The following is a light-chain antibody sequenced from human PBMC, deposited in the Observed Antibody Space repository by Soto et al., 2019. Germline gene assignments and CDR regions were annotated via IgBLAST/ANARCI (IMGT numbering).Light chain of an antibody. CDR1: QAISKY. CDR2: AAS. CDR3: QKYDSAPLFT. J-gene: IGKJ3*01. V-gene: IGKV1-27*01. Sequence: DIHMTQTPPSLSASVRDRVTITCRASQAISKYLAWYQQKPGKVPKLLIYAASTLQSGVPSRFSGSGSGTDFTLTISSLQPEDVATYYCQKYDSAPLFTFGPGTRVDVK.